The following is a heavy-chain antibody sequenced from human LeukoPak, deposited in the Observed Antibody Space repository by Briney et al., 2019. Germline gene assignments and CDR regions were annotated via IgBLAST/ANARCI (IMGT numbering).Heavy chain of an antibody. Sequence: PGKSLRLSCAASGFTFSNYAMNWVRQAPGKGLEWVSAISASGGSRFYTDSVKGRFTISRDNSKNTLFLLMNSLRVEDTAVYYCAKEMESSTRYIDYWGQGTLVSVSS. CDR3: AKEMESSTRYIDY. J-gene: IGHJ4*02. CDR1: GFTFSNYA. V-gene: IGHV3-23*01. D-gene: IGHD6-13*01. CDR2: ISASGGSR.